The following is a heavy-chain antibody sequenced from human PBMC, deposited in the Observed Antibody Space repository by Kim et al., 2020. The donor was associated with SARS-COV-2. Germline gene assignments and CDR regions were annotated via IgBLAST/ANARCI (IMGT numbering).Heavy chain of an antibody. CDR3: ARSWRFGDSFDY. V-gene: IGHV3-11*06. Sequence: TSYADSVKGRFTITRDNAKNSVYLQMDSRRVEDTAVYYCARSWRFGDSFDYWGQGALVTVSS. D-gene: IGHD3-10*01. J-gene: IGHJ4*02. CDR2: T.